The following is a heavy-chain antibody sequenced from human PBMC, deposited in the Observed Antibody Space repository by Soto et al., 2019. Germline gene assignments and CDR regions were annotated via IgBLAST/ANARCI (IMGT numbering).Heavy chain of an antibody. D-gene: IGHD6-6*01. V-gene: IGHV3-30*18. CDR1: GFIFISYV. CDR2: IAYDGINR. CDR3: EKIRSTSSSYHFSSGMDV. J-gene: IGHJ6*02. Sequence: GRSLRLAGSASGFIFISYVIHWFRHSPCKGLDWVALIAYDGINRYYADSVKRRCTMSRDNSKNTVYLQMDSLRGEDTAVYYCEKIRSTSSSYHFSSGMDVRGRGKTVSVS.